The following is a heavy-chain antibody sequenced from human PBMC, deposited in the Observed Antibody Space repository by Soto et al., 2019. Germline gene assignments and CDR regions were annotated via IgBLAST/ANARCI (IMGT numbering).Heavy chain of an antibody. CDR3: ARLLYSSAGLVLNNWFDP. CDR1: GYSFTSYW. J-gene: IGHJ5*02. Sequence: PGESLKISCKGSGYSFTSYWISWVRQMPGKGLEWMGRIDPSDSYTNYSPSFQGHVTISADKSISTAYLQWSSLKASDTAMYYCARLLYSSAGLVLNNWFDPWGQGTLVTVS. CDR2: IDPSDSYT. D-gene: IGHD6-13*01. V-gene: IGHV5-10-1*01.